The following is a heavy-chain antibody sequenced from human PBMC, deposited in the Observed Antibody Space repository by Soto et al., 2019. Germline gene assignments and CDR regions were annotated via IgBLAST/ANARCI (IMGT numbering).Heavy chain of an antibody. CDR3: AREENCSGDSCYWWGYYFDY. CDR2: ISSSGSTI. J-gene: IGHJ4*02. D-gene: IGHD2-15*01. Sequence: PGGSLRLSCAASGFTFSRHSMNWVRQAPGKGLEWVSYISSSGSTIYYADSLKGRFTISRDNAKKSLYLQMNSLRAEDTAVYYCAREENCSGDSCYWWGYYFDYWGQGTPVTVSS. CDR1: GFTFSRHS. V-gene: IGHV3-48*01.